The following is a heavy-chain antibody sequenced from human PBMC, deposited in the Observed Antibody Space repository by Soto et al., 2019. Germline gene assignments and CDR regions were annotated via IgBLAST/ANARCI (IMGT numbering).Heavy chain of an antibody. CDR3: AGGQDNLAVNFDY. J-gene: IGHJ4*02. D-gene: IGHD1-1*01. V-gene: IGHV3-23*01. CDR2: LSDSGGSI. Sequence: GGSLRLSCTASGFTFNRHAMTWVRQAPGKGLEWVSGLSDSGGSIYYADSVKGRFTISRDNAKNSLYLQMNSLRAEDTAVYYCAGGQDNLAVNFDYWGQGTLVTVSS. CDR1: GFTFNRHA.